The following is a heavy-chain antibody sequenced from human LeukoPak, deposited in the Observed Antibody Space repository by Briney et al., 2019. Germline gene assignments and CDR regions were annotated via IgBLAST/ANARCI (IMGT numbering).Heavy chain of an antibody. Sequence: GGSLRLSCAASGFTFSSYGMHWVRQAPGKGLEWVAVISYDGSNKYYADSVKGRFTISRDNSKNTLYLQMNSLRAEDTAVYYCAKDRGRARMATIEAIDYWGQGTLVTVSS. CDR1: GFTFSSYG. CDR2: ISYDGSNK. V-gene: IGHV3-30*18. J-gene: IGHJ4*02. D-gene: IGHD5-24*01. CDR3: AKDRGRARMATIEAIDY.